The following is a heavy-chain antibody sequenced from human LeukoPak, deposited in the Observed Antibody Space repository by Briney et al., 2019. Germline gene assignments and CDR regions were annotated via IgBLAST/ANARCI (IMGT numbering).Heavy chain of an antibody. D-gene: IGHD3-3*01. J-gene: IGHJ6*02. V-gene: IGHV4-59*12. CDR2: IYYSGST. Sequence: SETLSLTCTVSGGSISSCYWSWIRQPPGKGLEWIGYIYYSGSTNYNPSLKSRVTISVDTSKNQFSLKLSSVTAADTAVYYCARGDFWSGYFYYYYGMDVWGQGTTVTDSS. CDR3: ARGDFWSGYFYYYYGMDV. CDR1: GGSISSCY.